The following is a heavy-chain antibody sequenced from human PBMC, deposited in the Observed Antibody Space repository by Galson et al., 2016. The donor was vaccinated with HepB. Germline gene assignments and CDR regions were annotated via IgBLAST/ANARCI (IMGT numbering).Heavy chain of an antibody. J-gene: IGHJ4*02. CDR2: ISGSGDKT. CDR3: VSPSGYCSSLSCPFDY. V-gene: IGHV3-23*01. Sequence: SLRLSCAASGFSVSSYALSWVRQPPGKGLEWVSTISGSGDKTYYIDSVKGRFTISRDNSKDTLYLQMHRLRAEDTDVYYCVSPSGYCSSLSCPFDYWGRGTLVSVSS. CDR1: GFSVSSYA. D-gene: IGHD2-2*01.